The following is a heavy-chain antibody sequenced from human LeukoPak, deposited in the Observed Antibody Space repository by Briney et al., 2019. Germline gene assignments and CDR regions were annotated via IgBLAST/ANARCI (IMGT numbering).Heavy chain of an antibody. CDR1: GFTFSSYG. CDR2: ISASGDST. Sequence: GGSLRLSCAASGFTFSSYGMSWVRQAPGKGLEWVSVISASGDSTYYADSVKGRITISRDNSNNTLYLQMNSLRAEDTAVYYCAKDLSQDYFFDFWGQGTLVIVSS. J-gene: IGHJ4*02. CDR3: AKDLSQDYFFDF. D-gene: IGHD2-15*01. V-gene: IGHV3-23*01.